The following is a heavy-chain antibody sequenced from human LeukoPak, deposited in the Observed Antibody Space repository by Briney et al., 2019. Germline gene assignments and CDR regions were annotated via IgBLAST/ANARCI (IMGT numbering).Heavy chain of an antibody. CDR1: GGSISSGGYY. CDR3: ARAWVVPAAIPFDI. J-gene: IGHJ3*02. D-gene: IGHD2-2*02. CDR2: IYYSGST. Sequence: SETLSLTCTVSGGSISSGGYYWSWIRQPPGKGLEWIGYIYYSGSTYYNPSLKSRVTISVDRSKNQFSLKLSSVTAADTAVYYCARAWVVPAAIPFDIWGQGTMVTVSS. V-gene: IGHV4-31*03.